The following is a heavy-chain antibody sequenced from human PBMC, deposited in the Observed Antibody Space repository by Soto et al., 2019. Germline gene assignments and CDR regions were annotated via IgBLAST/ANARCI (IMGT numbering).Heavy chain of an antibody. CDR1: GGSFSGYY. CDR2: INRSGNT. CDR3: ARGLTTVTTVRYFDY. D-gene: IGHD4-17*01. J-gene: IGHJ4*02. Sequence: QVQLQQWGAGLLRPSETLSLTCAVYGGSFSGYYWSWIRQPPGKGLEWIGEINRSGNTNYNPSLKSRVTISVDTSKNQFSLKLSSVTAADTAVYYCARGLTTVTTVRYFDYWGQGTLVTVSS. V-gene: IGHV4-34*01.